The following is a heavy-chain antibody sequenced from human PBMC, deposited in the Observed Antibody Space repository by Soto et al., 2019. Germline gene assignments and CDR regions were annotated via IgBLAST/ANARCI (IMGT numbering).Heavy chain of an antibody. Sequence: QVQLVESGGGVVQPGRSLRLSCAASGFTFSSYGMHWVRQAPGKGLEWVAVISYDGSNKYYADSVKGRFTIPRDNSKNTLYLQMNSLRAEDTAVYYCAKGGVGPYYYYGMDVWGQGTTVTVSS. CDR3: AKGGVGPYYYYGMDV. V-gene: IGHV3-30*18. J-gene: IGHJ6*02. D-gene: IGHD1-26*01. CDR2: ISYDGSNK. CDR1: GFTFSSYG.